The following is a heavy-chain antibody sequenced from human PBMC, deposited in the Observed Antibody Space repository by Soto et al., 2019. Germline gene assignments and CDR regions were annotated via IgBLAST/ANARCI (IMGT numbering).Heavy chain of an antibody. V-gene: IGHV3-30*18. Sequence: QVQLVESGGGVVQPGRSLRLSCAASGFTFSSYGMHWVRQAPGKGLEWVAVISYDGSNKYYADSVKGRFTISRDNSKNTLYLKMNSLRAEDTAVYYCAKDRGIAVAGNNYYCYGMDVWGQGTTVTVSS. D-gene: IGHD6-19*01. CDR2: ISYDGSNK. J-gene: IGHJ6*02. CDR1: GFTFSSYG. CDR3: AKDRGIAVAGNNYYCYGMDV.